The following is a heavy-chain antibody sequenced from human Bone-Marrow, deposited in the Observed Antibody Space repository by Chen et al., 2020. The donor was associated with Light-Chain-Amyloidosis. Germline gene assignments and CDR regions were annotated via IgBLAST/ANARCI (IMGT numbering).Heavy chain of an antibody. V-gene: IGHV3-74*01. J-gene: IGHJ4*02. Sequence: EVQLVESGGGLVQPGGSLRLSCEASGFTFRRYWLNWVRQAPGKGLVWVSRINDDGGSTTSADSVRGRFTISRDNAKITLYLQMNSLRPEDTAVYYCARDRNGYNYGVDYWGQGTLVTVSS. D-gene: IGHD5-12*01. CDR2: INDDGGST. CDR3: ARDRNGYNYGVDY. CDR1: GFTFRRYW.